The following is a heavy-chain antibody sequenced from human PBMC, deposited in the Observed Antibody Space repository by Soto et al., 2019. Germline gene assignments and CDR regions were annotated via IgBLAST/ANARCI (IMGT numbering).Heavy chain of an antibody. J-gene: IGHJ6*02. D-gene: IGHD3-9*01. V-gene: IGHV4-34*01. CDR3: ARGGLRYFDWLLRTTGNYGTDV. Sequence: AETLSLTCAVYGGSFSGYYWSWIRQPPGKGLEWIGEINHSGSTNYNPSLKSRVTISVDTSKNQFSLKLSSVTAADTAVYYCARGGLRYFDWLLRTTGNYGTDVWGQGTTVTVSS. CDR2: INHSGST. CDR1: GGSFSGYY.